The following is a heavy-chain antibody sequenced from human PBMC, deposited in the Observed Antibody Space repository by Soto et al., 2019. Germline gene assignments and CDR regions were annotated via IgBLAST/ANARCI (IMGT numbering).Heavy chain of an antibody. J-gene: IGHJ4*02. CDR3: ARLQFYDSSGYADY. D-gene: IGHD3-22*01. CDR2: IYSTGGT. Sequence: ETLSLTCTVSVGSVSCGSYYWSWIRQTPGKGLEWIGYIYSTGGTNYNPSLSSRVTISADTSKNQFSLKLTSVTAADTAVYYCARLQFYDSSGYADYWGQGALVTVSS. V-gene: IGHV4-61*01. CDR1: VGSVSCGSYY.